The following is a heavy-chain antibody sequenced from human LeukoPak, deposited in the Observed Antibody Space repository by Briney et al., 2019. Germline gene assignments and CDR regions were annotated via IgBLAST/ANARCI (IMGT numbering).Heavy chain of an antibody. CDR2: ISYDGSNK. V-gene: IGHV3-30-3*01. CDR3: ASEYVLWFGELIPHDY. CDR1: GFTFSSYA. J-gene: IGHJ4*02. D-gene: IGHD3-10*01. Sequence: LPGGSLRLSCAASGFTFSSYAMHWVRQAPCKGLEWVAVISYDGSNKYYADSVKGRFTISRDNSKNTLYLQMNSLRAEDTAVYYCASEYVLWFGELIPHDYWGQGTLVTVSS.